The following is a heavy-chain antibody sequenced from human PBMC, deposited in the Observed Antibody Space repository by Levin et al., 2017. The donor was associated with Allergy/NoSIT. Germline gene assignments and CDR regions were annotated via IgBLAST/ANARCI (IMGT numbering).Heavy chain of an antibody. V-gene: IGHV3-15*01. CDR2: IKSKTDGGTT. J-gene: IGHJ4*02. CDR3: TREYYDILTGYYLGGGLPDY. Sequence: PGGSLRLSCAASGFTFSNAWMSWVRQAPGKGLEWVGRIKSKTDGGTTDYAAPVKGRFTISRDDSKNTLYLQMNSLKTEDTAVYYCTREYYDILTGYYLGGGLPDYWGQGTLVTVSS. D-gene: IGHD3-9*01. CDR1: GFTFSNAW.